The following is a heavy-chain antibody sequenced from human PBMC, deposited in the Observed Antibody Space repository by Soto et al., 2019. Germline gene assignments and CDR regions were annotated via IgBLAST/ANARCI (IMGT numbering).Heavy chain of an antibody. CDR2: IIPIFGTA. V-gene: IGHV1-69*01. J-gene: IGHJ4*02. CDR1: GGTFSSYA. Sequence: QVQLVQSGAEVKKPGSSVKVSCKASGGTFSSYAISWVRQAPGQGLEWMGGIIPIFGTANYAQKFQGRVTITADESTSTADMELSSLRSEDTAVYYFAREGASGSHIGYWGQGTLVTVSS. CDR3: AREGASGSHIGY. D-gene: IGHD3-22*01.